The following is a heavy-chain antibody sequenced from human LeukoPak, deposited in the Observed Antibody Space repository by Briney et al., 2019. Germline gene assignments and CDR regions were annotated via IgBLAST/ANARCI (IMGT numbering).Heavy chain of an antibody. Sequence: PGGSLRLSCVVSGFTFSSYWMSWVRQAPGKGLEWIGEINHSGSTNYNPSLKSRVTISVDTSKNQFSLKLSSVTAADTAVYYCARRPTGITSRSYYYDSSGYYSYFDYWGQGTLVTVSS. V-gene: IGHV4-34*01. CDR3: ARRPTGITSRSYYYDSSGYYSYFDY. J-gene: IGHJ4*02. CDR1: GFTFSSYW. CDR2: INHSGST. D-gene: IGHD3-22*01.